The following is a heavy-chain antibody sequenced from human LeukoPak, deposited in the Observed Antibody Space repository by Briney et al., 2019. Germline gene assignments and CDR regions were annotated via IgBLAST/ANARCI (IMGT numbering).Heavy chain of an antibody. CDR3: ARDGTYYDFWSGYYTGQNYYYYYMDV. CDR1: GYTFTGYY. J-gene: IGHJ6*03. Sequence: ASVKVSCKASGYTFTGYYMHWVRQAPGQGLECMGWINPNSGGTNYAQKFQGRVTMTRDTSISTAYMELSRLRSDDTAVYYCARDGTYYDFWSGYYTGQNYYYYYMDVWGKGTTVTVSS. D-gene: IGHD3-3*01. CDR2: INPNSGGT. V-gene: IGHV1-2*02.